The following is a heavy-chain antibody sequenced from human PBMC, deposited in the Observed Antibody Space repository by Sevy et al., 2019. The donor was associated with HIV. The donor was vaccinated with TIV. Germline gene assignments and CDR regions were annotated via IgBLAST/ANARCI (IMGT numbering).Heavy chain of an antibody. D-gene: IGHD3-10*01. Sequence: SETLSLTCDVSGYSISSGYYWGWIRQPPGKGLEWIASIFHTGIIYYNPSLKSRVTISVDTSKNHFSLELSSVTAVDTAVYYCVRGLTYGSGTYYRRSYFDYWGQGTLVTVSS. V-gene: IGHV4-38-2*01. CDR3: VRGLTYGSGTYYRRSYFDY. CDR2: IFHTGII. J-gene: IGHJ4*02. CDR1: GYSISSGYY.